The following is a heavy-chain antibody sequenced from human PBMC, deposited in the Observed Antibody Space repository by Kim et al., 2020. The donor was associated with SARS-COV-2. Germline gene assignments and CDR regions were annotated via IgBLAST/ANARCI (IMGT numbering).Heavy chain of an antibody. CDR2: IYGCGST. CDR1: GFTVGSNY. CDR3: SRGSSGTWAYYFDY. D-gene: IGHD3-10*01. J-gene: IGHJ4*02. Sequence: GGSLRLSCAASGFTVGSNYMSWVRQAPGKGLEWVSVIYGCGSTYYADSVKGRFTISRDISKNTLYLPMNRLRAEDTAVSDCSRGSSGTWAYYFDYCGQGT. V-gene: IGHV3-53*01.